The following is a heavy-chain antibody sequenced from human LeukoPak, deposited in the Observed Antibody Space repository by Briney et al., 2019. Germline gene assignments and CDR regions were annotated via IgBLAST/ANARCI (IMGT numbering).Heavy chain of an antibody. Sequence: SETLSLTCTVSGGSISSYYWSWIRQPAGKGLEWIGRIYTSGSTNYNPSLKSRVTMSVDTSKNQFSLKLSSVTAADTAVYYCARGQSRSSWYLEDWFDPWGQGTLVTISS. D-gene: IGHD6-13*01. J-gene: IGHJ5*02. CDR1: GGSISSYY. CDR2: IYTSGST. V-gene: IGHV4-4*07. CDR3: ARGQSRSSWYLEDWFDP.